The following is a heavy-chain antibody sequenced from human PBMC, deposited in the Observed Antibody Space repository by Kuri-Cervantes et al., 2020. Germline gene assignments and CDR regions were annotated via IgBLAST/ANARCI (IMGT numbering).Heavy chain of an antibody. CDR3: ARVAGGATLNAAY. V-gene: IGHV3-21*03. CDR1: GYSISSGYY. J-gene: IGHJ4*02. CDR2: ISSSGSYI. D-gene: IGHD1-26*01. Sequence: GGSLRLSCAVSGYSISSGYYWGWIRQPPGKGLEWVSSISSSGSYIFYADSVKGRFTISRDNARNSLYLQMNSLRAEDTAVYYCARVAGGATLNAAYWGQGTLVTVSS.